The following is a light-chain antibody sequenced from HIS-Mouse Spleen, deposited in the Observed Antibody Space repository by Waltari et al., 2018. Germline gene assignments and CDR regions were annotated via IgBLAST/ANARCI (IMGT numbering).Light chain of an antibody. Sequence: QSALTQPPSASGSPGQSVTISCTGTSRYVGGYHYVSWYQQHPGKAPKLMLYEVSKRPSGVPDRFSGSKSGNTASLTVSGLQAEDEADYYCSSYAGSNNLVFGGGTKLTVL. CDR1: SRYVGGYHY. CDR2: EVS. V-gene: IGLV2-8*01. J-gene: IGLJ2*01. CDR3: SSYAGSNNLV.